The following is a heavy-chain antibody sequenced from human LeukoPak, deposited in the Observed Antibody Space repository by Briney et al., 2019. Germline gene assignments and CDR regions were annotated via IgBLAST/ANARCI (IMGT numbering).Heavy chain of an antibody. V-gene: IGHV4-59*12. CDR2: IYYSGST. CDR1: GGSISSYY. CDR3: ARVRGWLAYYFDY. Sequence: SETLSLTCTVSGGSISSYYWSWIRQPPGKGLEWIGYIYYSGSTNYNPSLKSRVTISVDTSKNQFSLKLSSVTAADTAVYYCARVRGWLAYYFDYWGQGTLVTVSS. J-gene: IGHJ4*02. D-gene: IGHD6-19*01.